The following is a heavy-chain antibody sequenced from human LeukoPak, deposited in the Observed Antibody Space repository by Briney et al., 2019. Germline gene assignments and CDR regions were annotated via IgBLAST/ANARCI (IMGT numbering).Heavy chain of an antibody. CDR1: GFTFSDYY. J-gene: IGHJ6*03. Sequence: PGGSLRLSCAASGFTFSDYYMSWIRQAPGKGLEWVSYISSSGSTIYYADSVKGRFTISRDNAKNSLYLQMNSLRAEDTAVYYWTKGCFSLCSGGSCYSAYYYMDVWGKGTTVTVSS. V-gene: IGHV3-11*04. CDR2: ISSSGSTI. D-gene: IGHD2-15*01. CDR3: TKGCFSLCSGGSCYSAYYYMDV.